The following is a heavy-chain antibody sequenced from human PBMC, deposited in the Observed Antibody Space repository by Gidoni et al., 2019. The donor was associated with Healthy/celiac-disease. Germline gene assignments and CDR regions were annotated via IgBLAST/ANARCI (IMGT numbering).Heavy chain of an antibody. Sequence: QVQLQESGPGLVKPSQTLSLTCTVSGGSISSGGYYWSWIRQHPGKGLEWIGYIYYSGSTYYNPSLKSRVTISVDTSKNQFSLKLSSVTAADTAVYYCARAPFIGIAAPPQRINWFDPWGQGTLVTVSS. CDR2: IYYSGST. J-gene: IGHJ5*02. CDR1: GGSISSGGYY. V-gene: IGHV4-31*03. CDR3: ARAPFIGIAAPPQRINWFDP. D-gene: IGHD6-6*01.